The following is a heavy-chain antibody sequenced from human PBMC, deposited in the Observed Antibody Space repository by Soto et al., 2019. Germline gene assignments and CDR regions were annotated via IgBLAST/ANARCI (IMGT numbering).Heavy chain of an antibody. D-gene: IGHD3-3*01. CDR2: IYYSGST. Sequence: SETLSLTCTVSGGSISSGDYYWSWIRQPPGKGPEWIGYIYYSGSTYYNPSLKSRVTISVDTSKNQFSLKLSSVTAADTAVYYCARAQQIWSGYQQPHYFDYWGQGTLVTVSS. CDR3: ARAQQIWSGYQQPHYFDY. CDR1: GGSISSGDYY. V-gene: IGHV4-30-4*01. J-gene: IGHJ4*02.